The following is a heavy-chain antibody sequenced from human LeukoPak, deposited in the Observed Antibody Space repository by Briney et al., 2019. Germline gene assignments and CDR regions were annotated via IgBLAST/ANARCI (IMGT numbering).Heavy chain of an antibody. CDR3: AKSHRGMEQP. D-gene: IGHD3-10*01. J-gene: IGHJ5*02. CDR1: GGSISSYY. CDR2: IYYSGSI. V-gene: IGHV4-59*01. Sequence: SETLSLTCTVSGGSISSYYWSWIRQPPGKGLEWIGYIYYSGSINYNPSLKSRVTISVDTSKNQFSLQLTSVTAADTAVYYCAKSHRGMEQPWGQGILVTVSS.